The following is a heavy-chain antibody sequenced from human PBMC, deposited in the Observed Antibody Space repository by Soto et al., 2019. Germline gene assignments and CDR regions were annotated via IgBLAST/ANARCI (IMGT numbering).Heavy chain of an antibody. CDR3: ARGGGDYGDYLDY. D-gene: IGHD4-17*01. Sequence: ELQLVESGGGLVQPGGSLRLSCVASGFSFSTYWMHWVRQAPGKGLVWVSRINTAGTTTPYADSVTGRFTISRDNAKNTLYLQMNSLSAEDTAVYYCARGGGDYGDYLDYWGQGALVTVSS. CDR2: INTAGTTT. CDR1: GFSFSTYW. V-gene: IGHV3-74*01. J-gene: IGHJ4*02.